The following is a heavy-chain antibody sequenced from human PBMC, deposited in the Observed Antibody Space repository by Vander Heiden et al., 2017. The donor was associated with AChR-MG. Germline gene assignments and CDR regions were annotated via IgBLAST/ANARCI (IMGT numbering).Heavy chain of an antibody. Sequence: QLQLVQSGAEVKKPGASVKVSCKASGYTYTAFYIYWVRQAPGQGLEWMGWIIPNSGGTNYAQKFQGRVTMTRDTSISTVYMELSRLTSDDTAVYYCATDRMAAVTSFAMDVWAQGTTVTVSS. CDR3: ATDRMAAVTSFAMDV. D-gene: IGHD4-4*01. CDR1: GYTYTAFY. V-gene: IGHV1-2*02. CDR2: IIPNSGGT. J-gene: IGHJ6*02.